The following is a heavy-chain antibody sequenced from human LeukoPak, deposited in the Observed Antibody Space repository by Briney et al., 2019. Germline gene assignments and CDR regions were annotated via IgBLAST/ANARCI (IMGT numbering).Heavy chain of an antibody. CDR3: ASGVREWLFYY. D-gene: IGHD3-3*01. CDR2: INHSGST. J-gene: IGHJ4*02. V-gene: IGHV4-34*01. CDR1: GGSITSYY. Sequence: SETLSLTCTVSGGSITSYYWSWIRQPPGKGLEWIGEINHSGSTNYNPSLKSRVTISVDTSKNQFSLELNSVTAADTAVYYCASGVREWLFYYWGQGTLVTVSS.